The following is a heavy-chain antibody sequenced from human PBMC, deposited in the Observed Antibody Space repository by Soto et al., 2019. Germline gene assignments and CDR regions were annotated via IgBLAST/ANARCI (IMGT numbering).Heavy chain of an antibody. CDR3: ARGSSLYHSSSWYGMDV. D-gene: IGHD6-13*01. CDR2: INHSGST. Sequence: PSETLSLTCAVYGGAFSGYYWSWIRQPPGKGLEWIGEINHSGSTNYNPSLKSRFTISVDTSKNQFSLKLSSVTAADTAVYYSARGSSLYHSSSWYGMDVWGQGTTVAVSS. J-gene: IGHJ6*02. V-gene: IGHV4-34*01. CDR1: GGAFSGYY.